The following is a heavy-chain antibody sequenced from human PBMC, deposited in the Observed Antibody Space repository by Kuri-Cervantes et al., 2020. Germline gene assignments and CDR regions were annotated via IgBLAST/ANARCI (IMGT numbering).Heavy chain of an antibody. Sequence: SETLSLTCTVSGCSISSGGYYWSWIRQHPGKGLEWIGYIYYSGSTNYNPSLKSRVTISVDTSKNQFSLKLSSVTAADTAVYYCARSTVWIYCVGDCYSHYYYYCMDVWGQGTTVTVSS. CDR3: ARSTVWIYCVGDCYSHYYYYCMDV. J-gene: IGHJ6*02. CDR2: IYYSGST. D-gene: IGHD2-21*02. CDR1: GCSISSGGYY. V-gene: IGHV4-61*08.